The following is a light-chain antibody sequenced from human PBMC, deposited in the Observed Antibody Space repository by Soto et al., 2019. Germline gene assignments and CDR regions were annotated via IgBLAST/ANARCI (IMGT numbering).Light chain of an antibody. Sequence: EIVMTQSPATLSVSPGETATLSCRASQSVSSNLAWYQQKPGQARRLLISDTSTRATGVPARFSGSGSGAEFTLTTTSLQTEELAVYHWQQYHNWPPLTFGGGTKVEI. CDR2: DTS. CDR1: QSVSSN. CDR3: QQYHNWPPLT. J-gene: IGKJ4*01. V-gene: IGKV3-15*01.